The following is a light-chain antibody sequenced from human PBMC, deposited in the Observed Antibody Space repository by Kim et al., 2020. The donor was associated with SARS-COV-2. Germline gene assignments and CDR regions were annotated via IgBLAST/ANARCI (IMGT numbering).Light chain of an antibody. CDR1: QSIVVW. J-gene: IGKJ4*01. CDR3: QQYSNYPLT. CDR2: KAS. V-gene: IGKV1-5*03. Sequence: ASVGDRVNITCRASQSIVVWLAWYQQKPGKAPKRVIYKASSLESGVPSRFSGSGSGTEFTLTISSLHPDDLGTYFCQQYSNYPLTVGGGTKVDIK.